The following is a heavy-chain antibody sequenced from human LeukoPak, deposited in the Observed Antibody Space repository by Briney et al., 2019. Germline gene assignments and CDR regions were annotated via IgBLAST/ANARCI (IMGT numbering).Heavy chain of an antibody. V-gene: IGHV5-51*01. Sequence: GGSLKISCKGSGYSSTSYWIGWVRQMPGKGLEWMGIIYPGDSDTRYSPSFQGQVTISADKSISTAYLQWSSLKASDTAMYYCARSGYCSGGSCYGLFDYWGQGTLVTVSS. CDR1: GYSSTSYW. J-gene: IGHJ4*02. D-gene: IGHD2-15*01. CDR3: ARSGYCSGGSCYGLFDY. CDR2: IYPGDSDT.